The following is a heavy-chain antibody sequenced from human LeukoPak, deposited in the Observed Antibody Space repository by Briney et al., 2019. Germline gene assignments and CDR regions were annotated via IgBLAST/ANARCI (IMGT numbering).Heavy chain of an antibody. CDR1: GGSISSYY. D-gene: IGHD3-3*01. V-gene: IGHV4-4*07. J-gene: IGHJ4*02. Sequence: TSETLSLTCTVSGGSISSYYWSWIRQPAGKGLEWIGRIYTSGSTNYNPSLKSRVTMSVDTSKNQFSLKLSSVTAADTAVYYCAREGVTYYDFWSGRGPFDYWGQGALVTVSS. CDR3: AREGVTYYDFWSGRGPFDY. CDR2: IYTSGST.